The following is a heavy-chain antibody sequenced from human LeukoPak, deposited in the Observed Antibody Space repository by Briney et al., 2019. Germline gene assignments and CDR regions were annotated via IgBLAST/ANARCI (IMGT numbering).Heavy chain of an antibody. D-gene: IGHD3-22*01. CDR3: ARGGKTYYDSSGYLSY. Sequence: GGSLRLSCAASGFTFSSYWMHWVRQAPGKGLVWVSRINSDGSSTSYADSVKGRFTISRDNAKNTLYLQMNSLRAEDTAVYYCARGGKTYYDSSGYLSYWGQGTLSPSPQ. CDR1: GFTFSSYW. J-gene: IGHJ4*02. CDR2: INSDGSST. V-gene: IGHV3-74*01.